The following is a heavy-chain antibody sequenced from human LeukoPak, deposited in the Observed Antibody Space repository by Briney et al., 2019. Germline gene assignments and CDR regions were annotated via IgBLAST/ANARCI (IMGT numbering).Heavy chain of an antibody. V-gene: IGHV4-34*01. J-gene: IGHJ5*02. CDR3: ARGHDYGDYEAGLNWFDP. CDR1: GGSFSGYY. CDR2: INHSGST. Sequence: SETLSLTCAVYGGSFSGYYWSWIRQPPGKGLEWIGEINHSGSTNYNPSLKSRVTISVDTSKDQFSLKLSSVTAADTAVYYCARGHDYGDYEAGLNWFDPWGQGTLVTVSS. D-gene: IGHD4-17*01.